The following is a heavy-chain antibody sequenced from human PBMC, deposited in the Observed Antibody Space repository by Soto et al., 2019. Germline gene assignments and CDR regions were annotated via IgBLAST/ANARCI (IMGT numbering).Heavy chain of an antibody. J-gene: IGHJ4*01. Sequence: PSETLSLTCTIYGDSISSYFWSWIRHPPGKGLEWIGYIHYSGTTVYSPSLKSRVTMSIDTSENQFTLNLTSVTAADTAVYFCARDTGGYYLDSWGQGSLVTVSS. D-gene: IGHD7-27*01. CDR2: IHYSGTT. CDR3: ARDTGGYYLDS. V-gene: IGHV4-59*01. CDR1: GDSISSYF.